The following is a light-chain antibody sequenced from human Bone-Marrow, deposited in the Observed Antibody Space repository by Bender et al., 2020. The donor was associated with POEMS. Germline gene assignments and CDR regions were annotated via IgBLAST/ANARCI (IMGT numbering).Light chain of an antibody. V-gene: IGLV1-44*01. J-gene: IGLJ3*02. CDR2: NNS. Sequence: QSVLTQPPSASGTPGQRVTISCSGSSSKFGSYPVNWYQQLPGAAPKLVIFNNSQRPSGVPDRFSGSNSGTSASLAISELLSDDEADFYCATWDDSLSGWVFGGGTKLTVL. CDR3: ATWDDSLSGWV. CDR1: SSKFGSYP.